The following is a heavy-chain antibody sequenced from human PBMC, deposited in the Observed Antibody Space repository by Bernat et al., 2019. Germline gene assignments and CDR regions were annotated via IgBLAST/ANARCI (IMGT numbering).Heavy chain of an antibody. CDR2: IKSKTDGGTT. J-gene: IGHJ4*02. V-gene: IGHV3-15*01. Sequence: EVQLVESGGGLVKPGGSLRLSCAASGFTFSNAWMSWVRQAPGKGLEWVGRIKSKTDGGTTDYAAPVKGRFTISRDDSKNTLYLQMNSLKTEDTAVYYCTTWVVPAAIHWLVPEEFDYWGQGTLVTVSS. D-gene: IGHD2-2*02. CDR1: GFTFSNAW. CDR3: TTWVVPAAIHWLVPEEFDY.